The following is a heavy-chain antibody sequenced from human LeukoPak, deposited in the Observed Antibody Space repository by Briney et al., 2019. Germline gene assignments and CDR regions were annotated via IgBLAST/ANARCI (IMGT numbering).Heavy chain of an antibody. CDR2: IYYSGST. Sequence: PSETLSLTCTVSGGSISSSSYYWGWIRQPPGKGLEWIGSIYYSGSTYYNPSLKSRVTISVDTSKNQFSLKLSSVTAADTAVYYCASAGELHPYYFDYWGQGTLVTVSS. J-gene: IGHJ4*02. CDR1: GGSISSSSYY. V-gene: IGHV4-39*07. D-gene: IGHD1-7*01. CDR3: ASAGELHPYYFDY.